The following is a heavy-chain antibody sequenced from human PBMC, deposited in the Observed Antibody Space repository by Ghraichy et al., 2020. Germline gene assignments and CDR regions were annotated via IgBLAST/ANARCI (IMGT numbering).Heavy chain of an antibody. CDR2: IYYSGST. CDR3: ARDAVTKGQENWFDP. D-gene: IGHD4-11*01. CDR1: GGSISSGDYY. Sequence: SETLSLTCTVSGGSISSGDYYWSWIRQPPGKGLEWIGYIYYSGSTYYNPSLKSRVTISVDTSKNQFSLKLSSVTAADTAVYYCARDAVTKGQENWFDPWGQGTLVTVSS. J-gene: IGHJ5*02. V-gene: IGHV4-30-4*01.